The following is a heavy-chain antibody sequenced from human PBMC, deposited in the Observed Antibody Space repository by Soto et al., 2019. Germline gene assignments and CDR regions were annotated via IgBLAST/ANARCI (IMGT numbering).Heavy chain of an antibody. J-gene: IGHJ6*02. D-gene: IGHD1-1*01. Sequence: QVHLVESGGGVAQPGRSLRLSCVASGFTFDTYGINWVRQAPGKGLEWVALISYEGSNTYYADSVRGRFTISRDNSKNALYLQINALRPEDTSVYDCARDTPANNLYYCSGLDVWGQGTSVTVSS. CDR2: ISYEGSNT. CDR3: ARDTPANNLYYCSGLDV. V-gene: IGHV3-30-3*01. CDR1: GFTFDTYG.